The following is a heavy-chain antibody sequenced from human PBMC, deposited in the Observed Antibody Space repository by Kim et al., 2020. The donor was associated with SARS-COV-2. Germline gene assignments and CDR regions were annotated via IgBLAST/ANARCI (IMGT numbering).Heavy chain of an antibody. J-gene: IGHJ5*02. CDR3: ARDMRQQLARSHINNWFDP. CDR2: IFYSGST. Sequence: SETLSLTCTVSGGSISSGDYYWSWIRQPPGKGLEWIGYIFYSGSTYYNPSLKSRVTISVDTSKNQFSLKLSSVTAADTAVYYCARDMRQQLARSHINNWFDPWGQGTLVTVSS. V-gene: IGHV4-30-4*01. D-gene: IGHD6-13*01. CDR1: GGSISSGDYY.